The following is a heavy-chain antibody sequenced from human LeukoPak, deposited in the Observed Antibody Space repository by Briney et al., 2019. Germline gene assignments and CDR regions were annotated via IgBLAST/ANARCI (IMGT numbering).Heavy chain of an antibody. V-gene: IGHV3-43*02. CDR3: AKVGSSSVITFAGFDP. CDR2: ISGDGGST. J-gene: IGHJ5*02. CDR1: GFTFDDYA. Sequence: GGSLGLSCAASGFTFDDYAMHWVRQAPGKGLEWVSLISGDGGSTYYADSVKGRFTISRDNSKNSLYLQMNSLRTEDTALYYCAKVGSSSVITFAGFDPWGQGTLVTVSS. D-gene: IGHD3-22*01.